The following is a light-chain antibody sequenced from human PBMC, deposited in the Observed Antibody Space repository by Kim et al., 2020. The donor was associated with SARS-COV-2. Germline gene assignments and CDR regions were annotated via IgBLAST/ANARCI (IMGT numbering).Light chain of an antibody. CDR2: GAS. CDR1: QGIRSD. V-gene: IGKV1-17*01. CDR3: LQHHAYPRT. J-gene: IGKJ1*01. Sequence: ASLGDRVTITSRASQGIRSDLGWYQQKPGRAPTRLIYGASTLESGVPSRFSGSGSGTEFTLTISSLQPEDFATYYCLQHHAYPRTFGQGTKVDIK.